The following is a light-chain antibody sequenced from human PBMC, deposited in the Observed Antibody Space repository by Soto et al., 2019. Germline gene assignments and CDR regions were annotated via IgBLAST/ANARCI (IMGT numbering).Light chain of an antibody. V-gene: IGKV1-5*01. CDR1: QTVSHW. J-gene: IGKJ1*01. Sequence: IRMTQSPSSFSASTGDRVTITCRASQTVSHWLAWYQQKPGKAPKLLIFDASSLENGVPSRFSGSGSGTEFTLTITGLQPDDFATYYCQQYNTYWTFGQGTKVDIK. CDR2: DAS. CDR3: QQYNTYWT.